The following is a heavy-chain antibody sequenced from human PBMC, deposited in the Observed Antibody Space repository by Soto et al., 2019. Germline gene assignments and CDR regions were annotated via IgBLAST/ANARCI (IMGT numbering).Heavy chain of an antibody. CDR3: ERSYCSVGRGYTCCHFDL. Sequence: QVQLVQSGAEVKKTGASVKVSCKASGYTCNNYGISWVRQAPGQGLEWVGGIGPYNGKTDHAQSFQGRVTMTTDPSTNTAYMELRRLRSDDTALSACERSYCSVGRGYTCCHFDLWGRGTLVTVSS. V-gene: IGHV1-18*01. D-gene: IGHD2-15*01. CDR2: IGPYNGKT. CDR1: GYTCNNYG. J-gene: IGHJ2*01.